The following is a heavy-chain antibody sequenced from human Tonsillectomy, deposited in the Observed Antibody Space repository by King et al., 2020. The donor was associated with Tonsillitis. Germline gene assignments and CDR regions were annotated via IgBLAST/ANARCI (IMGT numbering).Heavy chain of an antibody. CDR3: AIHYRGYYPLDFFDY. Sequence: QLQESGPGLVKPSETLSLTCTVSGGSISSYYWSWIRQPPGKGLEWIGYIYYSGSTNYNPSHKSRVTIIVDTSKNQFSLKLRSVTTADTAVYYWAIHYRGYYPLDFFDYWGQGTLVTVPA. J-gene: IGHJ4*02. CDR2: IYYSGST. CDR1: GGSISSYY. V-gene: IGHV4-59*08. D-gene: IGHD3-22*01.